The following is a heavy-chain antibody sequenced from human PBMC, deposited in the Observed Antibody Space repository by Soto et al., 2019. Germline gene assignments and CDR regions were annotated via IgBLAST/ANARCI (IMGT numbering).Heavy chain of an antibody. J-gene: IGHJ4*02. D-gene: IGHD2-8*01. CDR2: ISYDGSNK. Sequence: GGSLRLSCAASGFSFSSYGMHWVRQAPGKGLEWVAVISYDGSNKYYADSVKGRFTISRDNSKNTLYLQMNSLRAEDTAVYYCAKDARTNGVFLGGLVDYWGQGTLVTVSS. CDR3: AKDARTNGVFLGGLVDY. V-gene: IGHV3-30*18. CDR1: GFSFSSYG.